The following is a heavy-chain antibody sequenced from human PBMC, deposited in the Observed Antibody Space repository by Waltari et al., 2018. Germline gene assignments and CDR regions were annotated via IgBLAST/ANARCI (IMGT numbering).Heavy chain of an antibody. CDR3: ATFGGNSNWFDP. J-gene: IGHJ5*02. CDR1: GGAFSTYA. CDR2: IIPISGTA. Sequence: QVQLVQSGAEVKNPGSTLTVSGKTSGGAFSTYAISWVRQAPGQGLEWMGIIPISGTADYSQKFQGRITITADESTSTAYMELSGLKSDDTAVYYCATFGGNSNWFDPWGQGTLVTVSS. V-gene: IGHV1-69*01. D-gene: IGHD1-7*01.